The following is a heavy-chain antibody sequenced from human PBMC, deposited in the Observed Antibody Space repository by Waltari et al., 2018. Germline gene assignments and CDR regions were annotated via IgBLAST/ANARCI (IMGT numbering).Heavy chain of an antibody. V-gene: IGHV4-59*11. CDR2: IYYSGST. D-gene: IGHD4-17*01. CDR1: GGSISSHY. CDR3: ARDRDYGDYRYFDL. J-gene: IGHJ2*01. Sequence: QVQLQESGPGLVKPSETLSLTCTVSGGSISSHYWSWLRQPPGKGLEWIGYIYYSGSTNYNPSLKSRVTISVDTSKNQFSLKLSSVTAADTAVYYCARDRDYGDYRYFDLWGRGTLVTVSS.